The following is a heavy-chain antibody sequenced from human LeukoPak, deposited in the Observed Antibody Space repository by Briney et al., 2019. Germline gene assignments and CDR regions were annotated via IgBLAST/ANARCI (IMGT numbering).Heavy chain of an antibody. CDR1: GGSMNTYY. V-gene: IGHV4-4*07. D-gene: IGHD1-26*01. CDR3: ARETLVGTTYYFDY. CDR2: VYTSGYT. Sequence: HSETLSLTCSVSGGSMNTYYWTWIRQPAGKGLEWIGRVYTSGYTKYNPSLQSRVTMSVDTSKKHLSLMLTSLTAADTAVYYCARETLVGTTYYFDYWGQGTLVTVSS. J-gene: IGHJ4*02.